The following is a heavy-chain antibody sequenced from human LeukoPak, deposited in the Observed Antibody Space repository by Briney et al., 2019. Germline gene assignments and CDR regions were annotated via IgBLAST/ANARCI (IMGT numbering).Heavy chain of an antibody. CDR1: GGSVSSSNW. V-gene: IGHV4-4*02. CDR2: IYHSGST. J-gene: IGHJ5*02. D-gene: IGHD6-19*01. Sequence: PSETLSLTCAVSGGSVSSSNWWSWVRQPPGKGLEWIGEIYHSGSTNYNPSLKSRVTISVDKSKNQFSLKLSSVTAADTAVYYCARVSSGWYGWFDPWGQGTLVTVSS. CDR3: ARVSSGWYGWFDP.